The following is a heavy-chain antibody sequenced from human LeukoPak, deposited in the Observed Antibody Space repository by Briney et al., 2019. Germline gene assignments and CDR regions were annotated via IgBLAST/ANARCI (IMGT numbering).Heavy chain of an antibody. J-gene: IGHJ6*02. D-gene: IGHD3-10*01. Sequence: SETLSLTCTVSDGSISSGSYYWSWIRQPAGKGLEWIGRMYTSGSTNYNPSLKSRVTISVDTSKNQFSLKLSSVTAADTAVYYCARGLWFGEGRYYYGMDVWGQGTTVTVSS. CDR2: MYTSGST. CDR1: DGSISSGSYY. CDR3: ARGLWFGEGRYYYGMDV. V-gene: IGHV4-61*02.